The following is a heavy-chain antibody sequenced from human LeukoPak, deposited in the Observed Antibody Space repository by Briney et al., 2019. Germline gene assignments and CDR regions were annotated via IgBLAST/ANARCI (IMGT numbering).Heavy chain of an antibody. J-gene: IGHJ4*02. D-gene: IGHD1-26*01. V-gene: IGHV3-30-3*01. CDR1: GFTFSSYP. Sequence: GXSLRLSCAASGFTFSSYPMHWVRQAPGKGLEWLAVISYDGSEKHYADPVKGRFTISRDNSKNTVYLQMNSLRDEDTAVYYCASSGSYRFDYWGQGTLVTVSS. CDR3: ASSGSYRFDY. CDR2: ISYDGSEK.